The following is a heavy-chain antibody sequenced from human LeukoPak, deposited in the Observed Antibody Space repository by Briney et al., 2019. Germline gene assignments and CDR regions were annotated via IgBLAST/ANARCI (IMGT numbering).Heavy chain of an antibody. CDR1: GCTFSSYA. CDR2: IIPIFGTA. CDR3: ARGHPPSYYDFWSGYYLPDFDY. D-gene: IGHD3-3*01. J-gene: IGHJ4*02. Sequence: GASVKVSCKASGCTFSSYAISWVRQAPGQGLEWMGGIIPIFGTANYAQKFQGRVTITADESTSTAYMELSSLRSEDTAVYYCARGHPPSYYDFWSGYYLPDFDYWGQGTLVTVSS. V-gene: IGHV1-69*01.